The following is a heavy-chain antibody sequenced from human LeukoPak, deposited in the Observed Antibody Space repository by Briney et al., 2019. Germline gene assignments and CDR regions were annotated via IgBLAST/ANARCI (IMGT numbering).Heavy chain of an antibody. CDR3: AGRGYCSGGSCYSAAFDI. CDR2: INWNGGST. V-gene: IGHV3-20*04. Sequence: PGGSLRLSCAASGFTFDDYGMSWVRQAPGKGLEWVSGINWNGGSTGYADSVKGRFTISRDNAKNSLYLQMNSLRAEDTALYYCAGRGYCSGGSCYSAAFDIWGQGTMVTVFS. CDR1: GFTFDDYG. D-gene: IGHD2-15*01. J-gene: IGHJ3*02.